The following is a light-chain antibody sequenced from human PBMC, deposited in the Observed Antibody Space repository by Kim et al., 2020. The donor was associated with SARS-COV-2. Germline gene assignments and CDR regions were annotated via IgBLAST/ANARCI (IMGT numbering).Light chain of an antibody. CDR1: NIGGKC. Sequence: SYELTQPPSVSLAPGKTASITCGGDNIGGKCVHWYQQKPGQAPVLVIYYDSDRPSGIPERFSGSNSGKTATLTISRVEAGDEADYFCQVWDSGSDWVFGGGTQLTVL. J-gene: IGLJ3*02. CDR2: YDS. V-gene: IGLV3-21*01. CDR3: QVWDSGSDWV.